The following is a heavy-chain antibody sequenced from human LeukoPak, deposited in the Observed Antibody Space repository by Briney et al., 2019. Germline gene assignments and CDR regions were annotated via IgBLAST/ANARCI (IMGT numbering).Heavy chain of an antibody. CDR2: IKQEGSAK. CDR1: GFTFSSYS. CDR3: ARDYYASGTHDF. J-gene: IGHJ4*02. V-gene: IGHV3-7*01. Sequence: PGRSLRLSCAASGFTFSSYSMNWVRQAPGKGLEWVANIKQEGSAKQYVGSVQGRLTISRDNAKTSLYLQMNSLRAEDTAVYYCARDYYASGTHDFWGQGTLVTVSS. D-gene: IGHD3-10*01.